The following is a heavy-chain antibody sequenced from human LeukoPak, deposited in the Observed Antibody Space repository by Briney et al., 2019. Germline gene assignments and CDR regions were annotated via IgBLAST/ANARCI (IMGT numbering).Heavy chain of an antibody. V-gene: IGHV4-39*01. CDR1: GGSISSSSYY. D-gene: IGHD5-24*01. CDR2: IYYSGST. CDR3: ARGGYGYNRWDYFDY. J-gene: IGHJ4*02. Sequence: SETLSLTCTVSGGSISSSSYYWGWIRQPPGKGLEWIGSIYYSGSTYYNPSLKSRVTISVDTSKNQFSLKLSSVTAADTAVYYCARGGYGYNRWDYFDYWGQGTLVTVSS.